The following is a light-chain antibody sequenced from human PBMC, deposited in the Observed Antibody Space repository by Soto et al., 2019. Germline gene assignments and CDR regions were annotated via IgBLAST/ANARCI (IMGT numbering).Light chain of an antibody. J-gene: IGKJ4*01. CDR1: QSLLHSTGYNY. Sequence: DIVMTQSPLSLPVTPGESATISCSSSQSLLHSTGYNYLDWYVQKPGQSPQILIYLGSHRASGVPDRFSGIVSGTDFKLKISRVEAEDGGIYDGMQALQTALTFCGLTKVDIK. CDR2: LGS. V-gene: IGKV2-28*01. CDR3: MQALQTALT.